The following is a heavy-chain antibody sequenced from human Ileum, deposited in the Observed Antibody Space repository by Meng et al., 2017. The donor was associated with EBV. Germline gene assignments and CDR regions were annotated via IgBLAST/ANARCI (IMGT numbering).Heavy chain of an antibody. CDR1: GFTLSSFW. Sequence: EVQWMESGGGLVQPGGSLSLSCAASGFTLSSFWVHWVRQAPGKGLVWVSRINPDGSVINYADPVKGRFTISRDNAKNTVYLQMNNLRADDTAVYYCAKDCFGDKDSWGQGTLVTVSS. D-gene: IGHD2-21*01. V-gene: IGHV3-74*01. CDR3: AKDCFGDKDS. J-gene: IGHJ4*02. CDR2: INPDGSVI.